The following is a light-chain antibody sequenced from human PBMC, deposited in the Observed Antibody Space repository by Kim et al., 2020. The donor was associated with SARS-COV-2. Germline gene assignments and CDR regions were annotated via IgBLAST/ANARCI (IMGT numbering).Light chain of an antibody. CDR1: TSNIGSNY. J-gene: IGLJ2*01. CDR3: STWDDGLKGGL. Sequence: QSVLTQPPSASGTLGQRVTISCSGDTSNIGSNYVNWYQQLPGAAPKLLFYRDNQRPSGVPDRFSASKFGTSASLAISGLRSEDEAEYYCSTWDDGLKGGLFGGGTQLTVL. V-gene: IGLV1-47*01. CDR2: RDN.